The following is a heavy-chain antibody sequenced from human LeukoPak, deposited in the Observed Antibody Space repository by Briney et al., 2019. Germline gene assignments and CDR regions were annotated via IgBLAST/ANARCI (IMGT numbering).Heavy chain of an antibody. CDR3: AREGKLTGYFGGLGFNY. Sequence: PSETLSLTCTVSGGSITSHNYYWAWIRQPAGKGLEWIGRIYSSGTTNYNPSLKSRVTMSVDSSKSQFSLRLTSVTAADTAVYFCAREGKLTGYFGGLGFNYWGPGILVTVSS. V-gene: IGHV4-61*02. D-gene: IGHD6-19*01. J-gene: IGHJ4*02. CDR1: GGSITSHNYY. CDR2: IYSSGTT.